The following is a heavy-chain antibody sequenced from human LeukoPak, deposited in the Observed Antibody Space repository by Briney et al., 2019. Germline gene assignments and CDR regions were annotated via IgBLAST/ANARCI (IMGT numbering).Heavy chain of an antibody. D-gene: IGHD6-13*01. CDR1: GYTFTSYG. Sequence: ASVKVSCKASGYTFTSYGISWVRQAPGQGLEWMGWISAYNGNTNYAQKLQGRVTMTTDTSASTAYMELRSLRSDDTAVYYCARELAAAGTGYYYYYGMDVWGQGTTVTVSS. V-gene: IGHV1-18*01. CDR3: ARELAAAGTGYYYYYGMDV. J-gene: IGHJ6*02. CDR2: ISAYNGNT.